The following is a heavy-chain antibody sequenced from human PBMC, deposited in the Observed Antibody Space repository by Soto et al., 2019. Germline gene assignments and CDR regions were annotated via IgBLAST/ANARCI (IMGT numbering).Heavy chain of an antibody. Sequence: GRPSETLSLTCTVSGGSISSSSYYWGWIRQPPGKGLEWIGSIYYSGSTYYNPSLKSRVTISVDTSKNQFSLKLSSVTAADTAVYYCARRQSSSWYGLWGQGTLVTVSS. D-gene: IGHD6-13*01. V-gene: IGHV4-39*01. CDR1: GGSISSSSYY. CDR2: IYYSGST. J-gene: IGHJ4*02. CDR3: ARRQSSSWYGL.